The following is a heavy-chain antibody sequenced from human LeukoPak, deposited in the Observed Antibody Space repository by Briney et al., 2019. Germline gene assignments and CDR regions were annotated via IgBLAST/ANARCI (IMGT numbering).Heavy chain of an antibody. D-gene: IGHD3-16*02. CDR2: ISSSSSYI. V-gene: IGHV3-21*01. CDR1: GFTFSSYS. Sequence: GGSLRLSCAASGFTFSSYSMNWVRQAPGKGLEWVSSISSSSSYIYYADSVKGRFTISRDNAKNSLYLQMNSLRAEDTAVYYCARDQSPILHYDYVWGSYRKGEYYFDYWGQGTLVTVSS. CDR3: ARDQSPILHYDYVWGSYRKGEYYFDY. J-gene: IGHJ4*02.